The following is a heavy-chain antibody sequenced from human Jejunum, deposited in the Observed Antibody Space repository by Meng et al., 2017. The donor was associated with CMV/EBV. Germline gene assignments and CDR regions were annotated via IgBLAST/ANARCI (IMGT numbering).Heavy chain of an antibody. J-gene: IGHJ4*02. CDR3: AKDGATGYYGDYFFDA. CDR1: FSSYS. Sequence: FSSYSMTWVRQAPGKGLEHVSLVSRNGGSVYYVDSVKDRFTVSRDNSKNTLYLQMGSLRAEDTAVYYCAKDGATGYYGDYFFDAWGQGSRVTVSS. V-gene: IGHV3-64*02. CDR2: VSRNGGSV. D-gene: IGHD3-9*01.